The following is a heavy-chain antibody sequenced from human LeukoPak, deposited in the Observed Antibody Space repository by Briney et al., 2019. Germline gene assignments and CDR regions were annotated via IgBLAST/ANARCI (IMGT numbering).Heavy chain of an antibody. Sequence: TGGSLRLSCAASGFSLSGYWMHWVRQAPGKGLVWVSRISPDGSDTTYADSVKGRFTISRDNSKNTLYLQMNSLRDEDAAVYQCPRVQAGRSGHMDVWGRGTTVTVSS. CDR3: PRVQAGRSGHMDV. J-gene: IGHJ6*02. CDR1: GFSLSGYW. CDR2: ISPDGSDT. V-gene: IGHV3-74*01. D-gene: IGHD2-8*02.